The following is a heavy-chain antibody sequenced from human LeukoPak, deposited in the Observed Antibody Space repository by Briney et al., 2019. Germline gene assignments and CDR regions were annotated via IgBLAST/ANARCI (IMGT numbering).Heavy chain of an antibody. V-gene: IGHV3-33*06. CDR1: GFTFSSYA. Sequence: GGSLRLSCAASGFTFSSYAMSWVRQAPDKGLEWVAVIWYDGNNKYYAESVKGRFTISRDNSKNTLYLQMNSLRAEDTAVYYCAKDWGYTTMVSYYFDYWGQGALVTVSS. CDR2: IWYDGNNK. D-gene: IGHD5-18*01. CDR3: AKDWGYTTMVSYYFDY. J-gene: IGHJ4*02.